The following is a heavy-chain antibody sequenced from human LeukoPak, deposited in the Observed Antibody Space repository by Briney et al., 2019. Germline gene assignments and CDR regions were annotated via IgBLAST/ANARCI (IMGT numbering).Heavy chain of an antibody. CDR3: ARASGTPAYYYYMDV. J-gene: IGHJ6*03. V-gene: IGHV3-30*01. CDR2: ISYDGSNK. CDR1: GFTFSSYA. D-gene: IGHD1-7*01. Sequence: PGGSLRLSCAASGFTFSSYAMHWVRQAPGKGLEWVAVISYDGSNKYYADSVKGRFTISRDNSKNTLYLQMNSLRAEDTAVYYCARASGTPAYYYYMDVWGKGTTVIVSS.